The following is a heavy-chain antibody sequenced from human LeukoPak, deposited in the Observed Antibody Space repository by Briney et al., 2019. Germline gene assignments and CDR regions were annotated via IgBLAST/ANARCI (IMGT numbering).Heavy chain of an antibody. CDR2: IYSGGDT. J-gene: IGHJ4*02. CDR3: ARDFTLYGSFSWFDY. D-gene: IGHD6-6*01. Sequence: GGSLRLSCAASGFXFSNAWISWVRQAPGRGLEWVSVIYSGGDTYYADSVKGRFTISRDNSKNTLHLQMNSLRAEDTAMYYCARDFTLYGSFSWFDYWGQGTLVTVSS. V-gene: IGHV3-66*01. CDR1: GFXFSNAW.